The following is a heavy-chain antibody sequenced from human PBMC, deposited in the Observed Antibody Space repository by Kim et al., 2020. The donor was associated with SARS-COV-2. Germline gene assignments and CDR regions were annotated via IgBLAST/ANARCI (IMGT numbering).Heavy chain of an antibody. Sequence: DSVKGRFPISRNNSKNPPYLQMNSLRAEDTAVYYCARDGDGTSYYGMDVWGQGTTVTVSS. CDR3: ARDGDGTSYYGMDV. D-gene: IGHD6-13*01. J-gene: IGHJ6*02. V-gene: IGHV3-30*01.